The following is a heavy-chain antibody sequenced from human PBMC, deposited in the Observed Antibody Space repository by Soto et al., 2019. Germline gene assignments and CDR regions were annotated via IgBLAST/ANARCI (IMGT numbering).Heavy chain of an antibody. Sequence: SGGSLRLSCAASGFTFRGDAMSWVRQAPGKGLEWVSSISGSGEMTHYADSVKGRFTISRDNAKNTLYLQMESLRAEDTALYYCARSEMTYNWNDWGQGALVTVS. CDR2: ISGSGEMT. CDR1: GFTFRGDA. V-gene: IGHV3-23*01. D-gene: IGHD1-20*01. J-gene: IGHJ4*02. CDR3: ARSEMTYNWND.